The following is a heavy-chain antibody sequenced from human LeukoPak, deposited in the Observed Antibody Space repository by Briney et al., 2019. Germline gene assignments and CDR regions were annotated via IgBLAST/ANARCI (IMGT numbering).Heavy chain of an antibody. CDR1: GFTFSNYS. CDR2: MSGLGSIT. D-gene: IGHD2-15*01. Sequence: GGSLRLSCEASGFTFSNYSMNWVRQAPGKGLEWVSSMSGLGSITFYADSVKGRFTISRDNSKNTLYLQMSSLRAEDTALYYCAKDWNLVVAATRLDPWGQGTLVTVSS. J-gene: IGHJ5*02. CDR3: AKDWNLVVAATRLDP. V-gene: IGHV3-23*01.